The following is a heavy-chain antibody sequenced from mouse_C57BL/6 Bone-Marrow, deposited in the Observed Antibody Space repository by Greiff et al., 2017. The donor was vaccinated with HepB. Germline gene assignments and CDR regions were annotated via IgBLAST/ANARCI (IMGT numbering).Heavy chain of an antibody. CDR1: GFTFSSYA. J-gene: IGHJ4*01. V-gene: IGHV5-9-1*02. D-gene: IGHD2-3*01. CDR3: TREGYDVRNYYAMDY. Sequence: EVQLVESGEGLVKPGGSLKLSCAASGFTFSSYAMSWVRQTPEKRLEWVAYISSGGDYTNYADTVKGRFTISRDNARNTLYLQMSRLKSEDTAMYYCTREGYDVRNYYAMDYWGQGTSVTVSS. CDR2: ISSGGDYT.